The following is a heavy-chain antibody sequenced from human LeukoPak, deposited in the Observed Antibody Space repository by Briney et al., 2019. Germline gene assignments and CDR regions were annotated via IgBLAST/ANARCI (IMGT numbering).Heavy chain of an antibody. V-gene: IGHV3-23*01. Sequence: GRSLRLSCAASGFTFSSYAMSWVRQAPGKGLEWVSAISDRGGSTYYADSVKGRFTISRDNSKNTLYLQMNSLRAEDTAVYYCAKRGWYLDYWGQGTLVPVSS. J-gene: IGHJ4*02. CDR2: ISDRGGST. D-gene: IGHD6-19*01. CDR1: GFTFSSYA. CDR3: AKRGWYLDY.